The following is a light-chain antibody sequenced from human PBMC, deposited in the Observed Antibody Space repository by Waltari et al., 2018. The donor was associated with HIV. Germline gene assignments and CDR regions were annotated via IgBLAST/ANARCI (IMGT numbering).Light chain of an antibody. CDR3: CSYAGSAYV. J-gene: IGLJ1*01. V-gene: IGLV2-23*02. CDR1: SSDVGSYNL. Sequence: QSALTQPASVSGSPGQSITISCTGTSSDVGSYNLVSWYQQHPGKAPKLMIYEVSKRPSGVSNRFSGSKSGNTASLTVAGRQAEDEADYYCCSYAGSAYVFGTGTKVTVL. CDR2: EVS.